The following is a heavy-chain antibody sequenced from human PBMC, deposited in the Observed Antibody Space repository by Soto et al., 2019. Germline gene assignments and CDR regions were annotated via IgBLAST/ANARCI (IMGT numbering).Heavy chain of an antibody. D-gene: IGHD3-22*01. CDR2: IYYAGST. Sequence: SETLSLTCTVSGGSMISYYWSWIRQPPGRGLEWIGFIYYAGSTKYNPSLNSRVTISVDTSKNQFSLTVTSVSSALTLFLQMNSLRAEDTAVYYCAKLVATYYFDYWGQGTLVTVSS. CDR3: NSLRAEDTAVYYCAKLVATYYFDY. J-gene: IGHJ4*02. CDR1: GGSMISYY. V-gene: IGHV4-59*01.